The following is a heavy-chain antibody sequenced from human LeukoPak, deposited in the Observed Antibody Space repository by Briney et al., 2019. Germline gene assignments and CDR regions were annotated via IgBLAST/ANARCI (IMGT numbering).Heavy chain of an antibody. J-gene: IGHJ3*02. D-gene: IGHD3-10*01. Sequence: PSETLSLTCTVSGGSLSSYCWSWVRQSPGKRLEWIGYLCDSGSTSFNPSLKSRVTTSLDTSKNQFSLKVTSMTAADTAVYYCTRVAFADHFDIWGQGTMVTVSS. CDR1: GGSLSSYC. CDR3: TRVAFADHFDI. V-gene: IGHV4-59*01. CDR2: LCDSGST.